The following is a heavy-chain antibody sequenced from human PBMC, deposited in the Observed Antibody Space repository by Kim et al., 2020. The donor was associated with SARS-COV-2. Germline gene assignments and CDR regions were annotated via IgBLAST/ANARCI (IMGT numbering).Heavy chain of an antibody. D-gene: IGHD2-15*01. J-gene: IGHJ2*01. V-gene: IGHV3-21*01. CDR3: ARDSMVTDYWYFDL. CDR2: ISSSSSYI. Sequence: GGSLRLSCAASGFTFSSYSMNWVRQAPGKGLEWVSSISSSSSYIYYADSVKGRFTISRDNAKNSLYLQMNSLRAEDTAVYYCARDSMVTDYWYFDLWGRGTLVTVSS. CDR1: GFTFSSYS.